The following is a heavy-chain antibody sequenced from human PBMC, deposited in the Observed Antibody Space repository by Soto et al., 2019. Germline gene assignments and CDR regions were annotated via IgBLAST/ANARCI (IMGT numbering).Heavy chain of an antibody. CDR2: IFHSGST. Sequence: SETLSLTCGVSGYSISSGYYWGWIRQPPGKGLEWIASIFHSGSTYYNPSLKCRVTISVDTSKNQFSLKLSSVTAADTAVYYCARGLQYGGNSAYWGQGTQVTVSS. CDR1: GYSISSGYY. CDR3: ARGLQYGGNSAY. V-gene: IGHV4-38-2*01. J-gene: IGHJ4*02. D-gene: IGHD2-21*02.